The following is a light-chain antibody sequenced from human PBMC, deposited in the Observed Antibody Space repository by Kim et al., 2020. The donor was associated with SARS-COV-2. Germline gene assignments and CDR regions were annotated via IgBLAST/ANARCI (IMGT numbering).Light chain of an antibody. Sequence: AYVGDRVTITCRASQDISNYFAWFQLKPGKATKLLIYAASALQPGVPSRFSGSGSGTDFTLTVTSLQPEDVATYYCQKCDSAPWTFGQGTKVDIK. CDR1: QDISNY. J-gene: IGKJ1*01. CDR3: QKCDSAPWT. CDR2: AAS. V-gene: IGKV1-27*01.